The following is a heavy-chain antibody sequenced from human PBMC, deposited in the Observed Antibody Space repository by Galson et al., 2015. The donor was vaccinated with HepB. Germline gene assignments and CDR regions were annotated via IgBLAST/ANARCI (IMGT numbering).Heavy chain of an antibody. V-gene: IGHV4-39*07. CDR3: ARDSVYCGSTSCHRFDY. CDR1: GVSISSSIYY. Sequence: ETLSLTCTVSGVSISSSIYYWGWIRQTPGKGLEWIGNIYYTGSTYYNPSLKSRVTISVDTSKNHFSLKLSSVTAADTAVYYCARDSVYCGSTSCHRFDYWGQGTLVTVSS. CDR2: IYYTGST. J-gene: IGHJ4*02. D-gene: IGHD2-2*01.